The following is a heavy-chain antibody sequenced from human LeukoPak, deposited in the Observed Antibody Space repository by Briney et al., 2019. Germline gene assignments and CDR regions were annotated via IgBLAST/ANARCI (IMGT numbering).Heavy chain of an antibody. D-gene: IGHD3-22*01. CDR3: AKDYYDSSGYYFDAFDI. CDR2: ISYDGSNK. CDR1: GFTFSSYG. Sequence: GRSLRLSCAASGFTFSSYGMHWVRQAPGKGLEWVAVISYDGSNKYYADSVKGRFTISRDNSKNTLYLQMNSLRAEDTAVYYCAKDYYDSSGYYFDAFDIWGQGTMVTVSS. V-gene: IGHV3-30*18. J-gene: IGHJ3*02.